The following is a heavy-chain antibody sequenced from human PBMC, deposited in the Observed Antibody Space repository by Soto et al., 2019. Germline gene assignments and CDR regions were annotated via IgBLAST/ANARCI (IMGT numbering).Heavy chain of an antibody. D-gene: IGHD3-10*01. J-gene: IGHJ6*02. CDR3: ARVSSGCYYYGMDV. CDR2: IYYSGST. V-gene: IGHV4-59*01. Sequence: SETLSLTCTVSGGSISSYYWSWIRQPPGKGLEWIGYIYYSGSTNYNPSLKSRVTISVDTSKNQFSLKLSSVTAADTAVYYCARVSSGCYYYGMDVWGQGTTVTVSS. CDR1: GGSISSYY.